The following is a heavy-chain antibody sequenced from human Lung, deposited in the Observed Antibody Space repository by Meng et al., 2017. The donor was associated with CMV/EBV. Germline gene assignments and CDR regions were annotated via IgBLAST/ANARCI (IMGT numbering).Heavy chain of an antibody. CDR3: SRWSLVHYNMDV. D-gene: IGHD3-16*01. Sequence: LRLSCTVTGGSISRDDHYWSWIRQTPGKGLEWIGYIYYSGSTYYIPSLKSRVIMSVDTSKNHFSLNLTSVTAADTAVYYCSRWSLVHYNMDVWGQGTAVTVSS. J-gene: IGHJ6*01. CDR1: GGSISRDDHY. V-gene: IGHV4-30-4*01. CDR2: IYYSGST.